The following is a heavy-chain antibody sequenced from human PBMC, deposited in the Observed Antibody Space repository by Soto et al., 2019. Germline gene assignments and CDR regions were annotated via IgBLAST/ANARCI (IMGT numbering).Heavy chain of an antibody. CDR3: ARGRDIVVVVAANYFDY. V-gene: IGHV1-69*13. D-gene: IGHD2-15*01. J-gene: IGHJ4*02. CDR2: IIPIFGTA. CDR1: GGTFSSYA. Sequence: SVKVSCKASGGTFSSYAISWVRQAPGQGLEWMGGIIPIFGTANYAQKFQGRVTITADESTSTAYMELSSLRSEDTAVYYCARGRDIVVVVAANYFDYWGQGTLVTVSS.